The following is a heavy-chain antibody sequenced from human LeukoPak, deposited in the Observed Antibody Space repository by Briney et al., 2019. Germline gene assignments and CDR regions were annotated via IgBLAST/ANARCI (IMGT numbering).Heavy chain of an antibody. J-gene: IGHJ4*02. CDR2: INSDGSST. V-gene: IGHV3-74*01. CDR1: GFSFSSYR. CDR3: ARLSGYSYGGGY. D-gene: IGHD5-18*01. Sequence: GGSLRLSCAASGFSFSSYRMHWGRQAPGKGLVWVSRINSDGSSTSYADSVKGRFTISRDNAKNTLYLQMNSLRAEDTAVYYCARLSGYSYGGGYWGQGTLVTVSS.